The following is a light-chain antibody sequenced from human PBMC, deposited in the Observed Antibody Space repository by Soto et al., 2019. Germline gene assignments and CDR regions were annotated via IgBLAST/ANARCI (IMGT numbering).Light chain of an antibody. V-gene: IGKV3-20*01. CDR2: GAS. CDR1: QSVRNSY. CDR3: QQYGSTPYT. J-gene: IGKJ2*01. Sequence: EILLTQSPGTLSLSPGERATLSCRASQSVRNSYLAWYQQKPGQAPRLLIYGASGRATGIPDRFSGSGSGTDFTLTISRLEPEDFAVYYCQQYGSTPYTFGQGTKLEI.